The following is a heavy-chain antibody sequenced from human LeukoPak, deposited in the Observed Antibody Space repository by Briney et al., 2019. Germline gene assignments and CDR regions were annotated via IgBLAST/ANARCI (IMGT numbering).Heavy chain of an antibody. CDR3: ARLPSGGATVIDY. Sequence: SETLSLTCTVSGGSISSSSYYWGWIRQPPGKGLEWIGSIYYSGSTYYNPSLKSRVTISVDTSKNQFSLKLSSATAADTAVYYCARLPSGGATVIDYWGQGTLVTVSS. D-gene: IGHD4-17*01. J-gene: IGHJ4*02. V-gene: IGHV4-39*01. CDR1: GGSISSSSYY. CDR2: IYYSGST.